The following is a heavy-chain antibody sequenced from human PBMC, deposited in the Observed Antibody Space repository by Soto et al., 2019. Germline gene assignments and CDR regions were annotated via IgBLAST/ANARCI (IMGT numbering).Heavy chain of an antibody. J-gene: IGHJ6*02. CDR3: ARDPQYYYDSSGYYSYYYYYGMDV. V-gene: IGHV4-4*07. Sequence: SETLSLTCTVSGGPISSYYWSWIRQPAGKGLEWIGRIYTSGSTNYNPSLKSRVTMSVDTSKNQFSLKLSSVTAADTAVYYCARDPQYYYDSSGYYSYYYYYGMDVWGQGTTVTVSS. CDR1: GGPISSYY. CDR2: IYTSGST. D-gene: IGHD3-22*01.